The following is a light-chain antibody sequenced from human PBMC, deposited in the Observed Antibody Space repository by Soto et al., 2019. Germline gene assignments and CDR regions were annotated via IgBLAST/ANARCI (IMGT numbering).Light chain of an antibody. J-gene: IGLJ2*01. CDR1: SSNIGSNT. CDR2: SND. Sequence: QSVLTQPPSASGTPGQRVTISCSGSSSNIGSNTVTWYQHLPGTAPKILIYSNDQRPSGVPDRFSGSKSGTSASLAISGLQAEDEADYYCASWDDSRKGVVFGGGTKVTVL. CDR3: ASWDDSRKGVV. V-gene: IGLV1-44*01.